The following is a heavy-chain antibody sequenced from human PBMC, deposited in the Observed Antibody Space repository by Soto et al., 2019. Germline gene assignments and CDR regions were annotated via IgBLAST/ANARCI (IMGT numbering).Heavy chain of an antibody. D-gene: IGHD4-4*01. J-gene: IGHJ5*02. CDR2: INPSDGST. Sequence: ASVKVSCKASGYTFTSYYIHWVRQAPGQGLEWMGIINPSDGSTSYAQKFQGRVTMTRDTSTSTVYTELSSLSSEDTAVYYCTRAAESNYAWFDPWGQGTLVTSPQ. CDR3: TRAAESNYAWFDP. CDR1: GYTFTSYY. V-gene: IGHV1-46*03.